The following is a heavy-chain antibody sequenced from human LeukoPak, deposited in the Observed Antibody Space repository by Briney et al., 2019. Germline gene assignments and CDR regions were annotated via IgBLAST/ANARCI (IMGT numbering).Heavy chain of an antibody. Sequence: GGSLRLSCAASGFTFSSYGMSWVRQAPGKGLEWVSAISGSGGSTYYADSVKGRFTISRDNSKNTLYLQMNSLRAEDTAVYYCARAMTTVVTPDYWGQGTLVTVSS. CDR3: ARAMTTVVTPDY. D-gene: IGHD4-23*01. V-gene: IGHV3-23*01. CDR2: ISGSGGST. CDR1: GFTFSSYG. J-gene: IGHJ4*02.